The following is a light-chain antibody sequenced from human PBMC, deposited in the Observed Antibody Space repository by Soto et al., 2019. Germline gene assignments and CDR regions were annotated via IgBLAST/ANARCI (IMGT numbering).Light chain of an antibody. CDR1: QSLLHSTGETF. V-gene: IGKV2D-29*02. CDR3: MQSTQLPPT. J-gene: IGKJ5*01. CDR2: EVS. Sequence: VMTHTPLSLSVAPGQPASISCKSCQSLLHSTGETFLFWYLQKPGQSPQLLIYEVSTRVSGVPDRFSGSGSGTDFTLEISRVGTDDVGIYYCMQSTQLPPTFGQGTRLEIK.